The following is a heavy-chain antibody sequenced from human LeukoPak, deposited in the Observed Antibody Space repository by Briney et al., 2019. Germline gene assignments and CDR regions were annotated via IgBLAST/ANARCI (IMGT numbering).Heavy chain of an antibody. V-gene: IGHV4-59*01. CDR3: ARVGGTNYYYYGMDV. J-gene: IGHJ6*02. D-gene: IGHD1-1*01. Sequence: PSETLSLTCTVSGGSISSYYWSWIRQPPGKGLEWIGYIYDSGSTNYNPSLKSRVTISVDTSKNQFSLKLSSVTAADTAVYYCARVGGTNYYYYGMDVWGQGPTVTVSS. CDR1: GGSISSYY. CDR2: IYDSGST.